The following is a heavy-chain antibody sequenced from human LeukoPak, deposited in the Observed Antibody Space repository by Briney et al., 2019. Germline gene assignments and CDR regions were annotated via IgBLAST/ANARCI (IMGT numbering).Heavy chain of an antibody. V-gene: IGHV3-11*01. D-gene: IGHD3-22*01. CDR2: ISSSGSTI. Sequence: GGSLRLSCAASGFTFSDYYMSWIRQAPGKGLEWVSYISSSGSTIYYADSVKGRFTISRDNSKNTLYLQMNSLRAEDTAVYYCANLATYDSSGYADYWGQGTLVTVSS. J-gene: IGHJ4*02. CDR3: ANLATYDSSGYADY. CDR1: GFTFSDYY.